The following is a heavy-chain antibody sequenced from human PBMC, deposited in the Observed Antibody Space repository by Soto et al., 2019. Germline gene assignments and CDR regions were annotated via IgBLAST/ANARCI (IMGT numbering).Heavy chain of an antibody. Sequence: QVQLVQSGAEVKKPGSSVKVSCKASGGTFSSYTISWVRQAPGQGLEWMGRIIPILGIANYAQKFQGRVTITADKSTSIPYTELSSVRSEDTAVYYCARAHGGYRLELSYYYMDVWGKGTTVTVSS. V-gene: IGHV1-69*02. CDR1: GGTFSSYT. CDR2: IIPILGIA. D-gene: IGHD1-7*01. J-gene: IGHJ6*03. CDR3: ARAHGGYRLELSYYYMDV.